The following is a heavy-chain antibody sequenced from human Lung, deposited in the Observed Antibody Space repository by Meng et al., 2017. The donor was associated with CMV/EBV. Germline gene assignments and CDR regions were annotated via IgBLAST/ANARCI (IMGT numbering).Heavy chain of an antibody. CDR2: INPNSGGT. Sequence: VQMVKSGAEVKKPGASVKVSCKASGYTFTGYYMHWVRQAPGQGLEWMGWINPNSGGTNYAQKFQGWATMTRDTSISTAYMELSRLRSDDTAVYYCARDWEGSWAVFDYWGQGTLVTVSS. D-gene: IGHD6-13*01. J-gene: IGHJ4*02. V-gene: IGHV1-2*04. CDR1: GYTFTGYY. CDR3: ARDWEGSWAVFDY.